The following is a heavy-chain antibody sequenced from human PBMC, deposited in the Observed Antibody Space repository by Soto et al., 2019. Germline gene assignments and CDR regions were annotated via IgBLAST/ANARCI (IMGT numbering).Heavy chain of an antibody. CDR1: GVSISSSNYY. CDR2: IYYSGST. Sequence: PSETLSLTCTVSGVSISSSNYYWGWIRQPPGKGLEWIGSIYYSGSTYYTPSLKSRVTISVDTSKNQFSLKLNSVTAADTAVYYCARHLAWLEWELPRYYGMDVWGQGTTVTVSS. CDR3: ARHLAWLEWELPRYYGMDV. D-gene: IGHD1-26*01. J-gene: IGHJ6*02. V-gene: IGHV4-39*01.